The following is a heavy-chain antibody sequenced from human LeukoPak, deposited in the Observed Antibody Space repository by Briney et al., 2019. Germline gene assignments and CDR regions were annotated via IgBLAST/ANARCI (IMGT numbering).Heavy chain of an antibody. CDR3: ASWLTPNNYFDH. CDR2: ISRNSYT. CDR1: GFTFSDYC. D-gene: IGHD3-9*01. V-gene: IGHV3-11*06. Sequence: GGSLRLSCAASGFTFSDYCMSWIRQAPGKGLEWVSYISRNSYTNYSDSVKGRFTISRDNAKNPLYLQMASLRAEDTAVYYCASWLTPNNYFDHWGQGTLVTVSS. J-gene: IGHJ5*02.